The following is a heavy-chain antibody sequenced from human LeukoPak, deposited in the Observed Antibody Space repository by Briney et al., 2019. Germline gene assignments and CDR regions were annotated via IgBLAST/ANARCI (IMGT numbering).Heavy chain of an antibody. V-gene: IGHV1-2*02. J-gene: IGHJ4*02. CDR2: INPNSGGT. CDR3: ARVVMVYATGFDY. D-gene: IGHD2-8*01. CDR1: GYTFTGYY. Sequence: GASVKVSCTASGYTFTGYYMHWVRQAPGQGLEWMGWINPNSGGTNYAQKFQGRVTMTRDTSISTAYMELSRLRSDDTAVYYCARVVMVYATGFDYWGQGTLVTVSS.